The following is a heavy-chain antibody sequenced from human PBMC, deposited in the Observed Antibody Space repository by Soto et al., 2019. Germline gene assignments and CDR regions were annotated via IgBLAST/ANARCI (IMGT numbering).Heavy chain of an antibody. CDR3: VLSKGPPTVTLPYYFDY. CDR1: GFTFSSYA. Sequence: GGSLRLSCAASGFTFSSYAMSWVRQAPGKGLEWVSAISGSGGSTYYADSVKGRFTISRDNSKNTLYLQMNSLRAEDTAVYYCVLSKGPPTVTLPYYFDYWGQGTLVTVSS. J-gene: IGHJ4*02. D-gene: IGHD4-17*01. V-gene: IGHV3-23*01. CDR2: ISGSGGST.